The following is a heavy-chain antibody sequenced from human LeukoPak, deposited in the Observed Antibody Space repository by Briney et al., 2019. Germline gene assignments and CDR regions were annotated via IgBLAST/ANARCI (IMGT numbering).Heavy chain of an antibody. Sequence: SETLSLTCTVYGGSFSGYYWSWIRQPPGKGLEWIGEINHSGSTNYNPSLKSRVTISVDTSKNQFSLKLSSVTAADTAVYYCARGRGKSLAQHWGQGTLVTVSS. CDR3: ARGRGKSLAQH. CDR1: GGSFSGYY. D-gene: IGHD3-16*02. CDR2: INHSGST. J-gene: IGHJ1*01. V-gene: IGHV4-34*01.